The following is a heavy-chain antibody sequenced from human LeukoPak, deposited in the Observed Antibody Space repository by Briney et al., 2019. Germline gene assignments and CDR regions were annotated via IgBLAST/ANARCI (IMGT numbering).Heavy chain of an antibody. CDR3: AKDISTGSGWHPVDY. CDR1: GGSISNYY. D-gene: IGHD6-19*01. V-gene: IGHV4-59*01. Sequence: SETLSLTCTVSGGSISNYYWSWIRQPPGKGLEWIGYVFYSGSTNYNPSLRSRVTISVDTSKNQFSLKLSSVTAADTAVYYCAKDISTGSGWHPVDYWGQGTLVTVSS. CDR2: VFYSGST. J-gene: IGHJ4*02.